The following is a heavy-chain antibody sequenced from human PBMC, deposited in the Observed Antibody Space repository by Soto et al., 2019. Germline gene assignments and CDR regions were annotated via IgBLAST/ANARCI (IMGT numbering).Heavy chain of an antibody. V-gene: IGHV3-23*01. D-gene: IGHD3-10*01. CDR3: AKVRASYLSASYFYYGLDV. CDR1: GFTFSHYV. Sequence: GGSLRLSCEASGFTFSHYVLSWVRQAPGRGLEWVSSISGSGSTIYLADSVRGRFAMSRDLSRNTVSLQMNSLRAEDTAIYYCAKVRASYLSASYFYYGLDVWGQGTTVSVSS. CDR2: ISGSGSTI. J-gene: IGHJ6*02.